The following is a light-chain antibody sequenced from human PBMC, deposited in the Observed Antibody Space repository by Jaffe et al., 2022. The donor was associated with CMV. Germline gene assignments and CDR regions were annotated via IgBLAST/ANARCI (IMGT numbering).Light chain of an antibody. J-gene: IGKJ5*01. CDR1: HDITHY. Sequence: DIQMTQSPSSLSASIGERVTITCQASHDITHYLNWYQQKPGKAPKLLIFDASNLEIGVPSRFSGSGSGTSFAFTISSVQSEDIATYYCQQFDSVPLTFGQGTRLDIK. CDR3: QQFDSVPLT. CDR2: DAS. V-gene: IGKV1-33*01.